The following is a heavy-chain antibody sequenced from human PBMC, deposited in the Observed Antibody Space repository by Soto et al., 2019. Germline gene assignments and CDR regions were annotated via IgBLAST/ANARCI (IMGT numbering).Heavy chain of an antibody. CDR2: IDPSDSYT. V-gene: IGHV5-10-1*01. Sequence: GDALKISCKGSGYSFTSYWISWVRQMPGKGLEWMGRIDPSDSYTNYSPSFQGHVTISADKSISTAYLQWSSLKASDTAMYYCARLNSIAFAGTKYYYYGMDVCAQGTTVTVSS. CDR3: ARLNSIAFAGTKYYYYGMDV. J-gene: IGHJ6*02. CDR1: GYSFTSYW. D-gene: IGHD6-19*01.